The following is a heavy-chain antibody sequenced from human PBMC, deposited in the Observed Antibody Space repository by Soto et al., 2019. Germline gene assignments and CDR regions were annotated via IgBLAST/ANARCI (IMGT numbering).Heavy chain of an antibody. CDR2: ISGSGKDT. V-gene: IGHV3-21*06. D-gene: IGHD6-6*01. CDR1: GFTFRNYR. CDR3: ARVHLVRTSSYYCGMDV. J-gene: IGHJ6*02. Sequence: LRLACATSGFTFRNYRMNWVRGAPGKGLEWVASISGSGKDTFYRDSVKGRFTISRDNAESSLVLQMNSLTVDDTAVYHCARVHLVRTSSYYCGMDVWGPGTTVPVYS.